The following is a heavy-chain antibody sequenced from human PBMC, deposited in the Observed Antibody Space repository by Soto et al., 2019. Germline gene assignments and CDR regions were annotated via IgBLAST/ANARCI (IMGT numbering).Heavy chain of an antibody. CDR1: GYTFTGYY. CDR3: ARGYYYGSGSDYNDDYYYGMED. V-gene: IGHV1-2*04. D-gene: IGHD3-10*01. J-gene: IGHJ6*02. Sequence: ASVKVSCKASGYTFTGYYMHWVRQAPGQGLEWMGWINPNSGGTNYAQKFQGWVTMTRDTSISTAYMELSRLRSDDTAVYYCARGYYYGSGSDYNDDYYYGMEDWGQGTTVTVPS. CDR2: INPNSGGT.